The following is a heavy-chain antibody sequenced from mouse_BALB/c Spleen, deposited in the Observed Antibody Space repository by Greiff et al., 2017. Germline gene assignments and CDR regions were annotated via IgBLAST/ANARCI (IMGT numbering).Heavy chain of an antibody. J-gene: IGHJ3*01. V-gene: IGHV1-80*01. D-gene: IGHD2-4*01. CDR1: GYAFSSYW. CDR2: IYPGDGDT. CDR3: ARDKLRRVFAY. Sequence: VQLQQSGAELVRPGSSVKISCKASGYAFSSYWMNWVKQRPGQGLEWIGQIYPGDGDTNYNGKFKGKATLTADKSSSTAYMQLSSLTSEDSAVYFCARDKLRRVFAYCGQGTLVTVSS.